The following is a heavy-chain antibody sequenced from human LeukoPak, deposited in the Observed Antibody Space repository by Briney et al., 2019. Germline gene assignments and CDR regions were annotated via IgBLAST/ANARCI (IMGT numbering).Heavy chain of an antibody. CDR2: FSATDGSA. CDR1: GFTVSSYG. V-gene: IGHV3-23*01. D-gene: IGHD6-13*01. Sequence: GGSLRLSCAASGFTVSSYGMTWVRLAPGQGLEWFSAFSATDGSAQYAESVKGRFTISRDNSKNNLYLQMNSLRDEDTAVYDCEKARIAAAGTGAFDVWAKGQWSPSLQ. J-gene: IGHJ3*01. CDR3: EKARIAAAGTGAFDV.